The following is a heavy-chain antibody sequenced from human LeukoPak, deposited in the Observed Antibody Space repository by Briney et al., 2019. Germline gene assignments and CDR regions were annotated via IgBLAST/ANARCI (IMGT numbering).Heavy chain of an antibody. D-gene: IGHD1-1*01. J-gene: IGHJ3*02. V-gene: IGHV3-66*03. Sequence: GGSLRLSCAASGFTVSSNYMSWVRQAPGKGLEWVSIIYSSGSTYYAGSVKGRFTISRDNSKNTLYLQMNSLRVEDTAVYYCATELRIGATGYLFAFDIWGQGTMVTVSS. CDR2: IYSSGST. CDR3: ATELRIGATGYLFAFDI. CDR1: GFTVSSNY.